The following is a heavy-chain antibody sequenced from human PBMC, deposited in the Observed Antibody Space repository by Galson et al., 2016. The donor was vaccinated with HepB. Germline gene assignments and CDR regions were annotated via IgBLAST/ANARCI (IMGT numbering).Heavy chain of an antibody. CDR3: ATDLTSRSRQFDY. V-gene: IGHV3-48*01. J-gene: IGHJ4*02. CDR2: IGSSGKTK. Sequence: SLRLSCAASGFSFSSYPMNWVRQAPGKGLEWVSHIGSSGKTKYYADSVKGRFTISRDNAKNSVFLQMDSLRGEDTAVYYCATDLTSRSRQFDYWGQGTLVTVSS. D-gene: IGHD1-14*01. CDR1: GFSFSSYP.